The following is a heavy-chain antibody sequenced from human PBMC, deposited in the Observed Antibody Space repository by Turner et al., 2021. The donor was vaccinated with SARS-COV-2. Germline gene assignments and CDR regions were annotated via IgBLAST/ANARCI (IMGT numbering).Heavy chain of an antibody. CDR1: GGSISSSSYY. J-gene: IGHJ6*02. CDR3: ARLMDTAMDYYGTDV. Sequence: QLQLQESGPGLVKPSETLSLTCTVSGGSISSSSYYWGWIRQPPGKGLEWIGNIYYSGSAYYHPSLKIRVTISVNPSKDQFSLKLTSVTAADTAVYYCARLMDTAMDYYGTDVWGQGTTVTVSS. D-gene: IGHD5-18*01. CDR2: IYYSGSA. V-gene: IGHV4-39*01.